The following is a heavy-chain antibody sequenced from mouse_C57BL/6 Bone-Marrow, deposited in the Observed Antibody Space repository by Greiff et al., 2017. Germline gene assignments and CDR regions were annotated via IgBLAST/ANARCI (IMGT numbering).Heavy chain of an antibody. V-gene: IGHV5-17*01. CDR2: ISSGSSTI. CDR3: ARLTGHYFDY. J-gene: IGHJ2*01. D-gene: IGHD4-1*01. Sequence: EVKLMESGGGLVKPGGSLKLSCAASGFTFSDYGMHWVRQAPEKGLEWVAYISSGSSTIYYADTVKGRFTISRDNAKNTLFLQMTSLRSEDTAMYYCARLTGHYFDYWDQGTTLTVSS. CDR1: GFTFSDYG.